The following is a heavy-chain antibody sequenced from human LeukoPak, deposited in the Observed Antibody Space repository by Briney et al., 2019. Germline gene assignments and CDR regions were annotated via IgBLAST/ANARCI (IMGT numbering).Heavy chain of an antibody. V-gene: IGHV1-18*01. CDR2: ISTYNGHT. Sequence: ASVKVSCKASGYTFTSYGISWLRQAPGQGLEWMGWISTYNGHTNYAQKLQGRVTMTTDTSTSTAYMELRNLRSDDTAVYYCSRDPRHNDYWGQGTLVTVSS. CDR3: SRDPRHNDY. J-gene: IGHJ4*02. CDR1: GYTFTSYG.